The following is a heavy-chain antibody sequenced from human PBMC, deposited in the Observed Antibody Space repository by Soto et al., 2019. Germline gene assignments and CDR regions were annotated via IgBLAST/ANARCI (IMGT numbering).Heavy chain of an antibody. V-gene: IGHV5-51*01. CDR3: ARMKGYCSSTSCHAIRYNWFDP. J-gene: IGHJ5*02. Sequence: GESLKISCKGSGYSFTSYWIGWVRQMPGKGLEWMGIIYPGDSDTRYSPSFQGQVTISADKSISTAYLQWSSLKASDTAMYYCARMKGYCSSTSCHAIRYNWFDPWGQGTLVTVSS. D-gene: IGHD2-2*01. CDR1: GYSFTSYW. CDR2: IYPGDSDT.